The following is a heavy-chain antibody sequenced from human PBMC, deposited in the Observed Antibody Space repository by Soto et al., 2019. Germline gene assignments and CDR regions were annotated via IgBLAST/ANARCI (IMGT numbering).Heavy chain of an antibody. J-gene: IGHJ4*02. CDR3: ARSFGTPLVDY. Sequence: GGSLRLSCAASGFTFSSYGMHWVRQAPGKGLEWVAVIWYDGSNKYYADSVKGRFTISRDNSKNTLYLQMNSLRAEDTAVYYCARSFGTPLVDYWGQGTLVTVSS. D-gene: IGHD3-10*01. V-gene: IGHV3-33*01. CDR2: IWYDGSNK. CDR1: GFTFSSYG.